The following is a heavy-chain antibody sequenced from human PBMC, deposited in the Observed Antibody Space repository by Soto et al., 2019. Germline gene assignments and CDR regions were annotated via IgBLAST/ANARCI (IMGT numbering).Heavy chain of an antibody. CDR1: AGSIRSYY. J-gene: IGHJ5*02. V-gene: IGHV4-59*01. Sequence: PSETLSLTCTVSAGSIRSYYWSWIRQPPGKGLEWIGDIYYNGGANYNSSLKSRVTISADTSKNQFFLKVRSVTAADTAVYYCARGRYCSSGSCYSGLWWFDPWGQGTLVTVSS. CDR3: ARGRYCSSGSCYSGLWWFDP. D-gene: IGHD2-15*01. CDR2: IYYNGGA.